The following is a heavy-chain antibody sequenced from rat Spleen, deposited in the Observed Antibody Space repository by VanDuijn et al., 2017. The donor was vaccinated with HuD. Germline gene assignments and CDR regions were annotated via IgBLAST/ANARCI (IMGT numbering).Heavy chain of an antibody. CDR3: AVSGYGY. CDR1: GFTFNNYW. CDR2: IDTDGSRT. Sequence: EVQLVESGGGLVQPGNSLKLSCVASGFTFNNYWMYWVRQAPGKGLEWVSSIDTDGSRTYYPDSVRGRFTISRDNAENTAYLQMNSLRSEDTATYYCAVSGYGYWGQGVMVTVSS. V-gene: IGHV5-58*01. J-gene: IGHJ2*01. D-gene: IGHD4-3*01.